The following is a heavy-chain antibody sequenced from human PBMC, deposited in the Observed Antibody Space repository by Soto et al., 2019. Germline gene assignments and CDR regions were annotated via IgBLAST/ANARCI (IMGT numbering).Heavy chain of an antibody. CDR2: IWYDGSNK. J-gene: IGHJ6*03. D-gene: IGHD6-13*01. V-gene: IGHV3-33*01. CDR3: ARVMYSSSWYYMDV. CDR1: GFTFSSYG. Sequence: GGSLRLSCAASGFTFSSYGMHWVRQAPGKGLEWVAVIWYDGSNKYYADSVKGRFTISRDNSKNTLYLQMNSLRAEDTAVYYCARVMYSSSWYYMDVWGKGTTVTVSS.